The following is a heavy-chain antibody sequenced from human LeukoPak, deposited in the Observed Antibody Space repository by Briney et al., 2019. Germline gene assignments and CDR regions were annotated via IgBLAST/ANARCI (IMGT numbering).Heavy chain of an antibody. CDR2: ISSSSNYL. V-gene: IGHV3-21*04. CDR1: GFTFSSYS. D-gene: IGHD2-2*01. J-gene: IGHJ4*02. Sequence: GGSLRLSCAASGFTFSSYSMSWVRQAPGKGLEWVSFISSSSNYLYYADSVKGRFTISRDNAKNSLYLQMNSLRAEDTAVYYCARDLFGSSTLFDYWGQGTLVTVSS. CDR3: ARDLFGSSTLFDY.